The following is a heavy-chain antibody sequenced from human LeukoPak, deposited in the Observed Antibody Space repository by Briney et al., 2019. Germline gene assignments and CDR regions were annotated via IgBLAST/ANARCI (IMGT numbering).Heavy chain of an antibody. CDR1: GFTFSSSW. D-gene: IGHD2-8*01. V-gene: IGHV3-7*01. CDR3: ARDTDGNLDH. J-gene: IGHJ4*02. Sequence: GGSLRLSCAASGFTFSSSWMAWVRQAPGKGLEWVANIKHDGSTKHSVDSVTGRFTISRDNAKNSLYLQMNSLRAEDTAVYYCARDTDGNLDHWGRGTLVTVSS. CDR2: IKHDGSTK.